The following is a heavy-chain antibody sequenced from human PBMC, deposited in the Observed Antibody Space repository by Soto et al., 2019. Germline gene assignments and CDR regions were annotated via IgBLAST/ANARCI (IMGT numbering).Heavy chain of an antibody. J-gene: IGHJ6*02. CDR2: TNHSGST. V-gene: IGHV4-34*01. D-gene: IGHD3-3*01. CDR1: GGSFSGYY. CDR3: ARGPGDFWSGYYHYYYYGMDV. Sequence: SETLSLTCAVYGGSFSGYYWSWIRQPPGKGLEWIGETNHSGSTNYNPSLKSRVTISVDTSENQFSLKLSSVTAADTAVYYCARGPGDFWSGYYHYYYYGMDVWGQGTTVTLSS.